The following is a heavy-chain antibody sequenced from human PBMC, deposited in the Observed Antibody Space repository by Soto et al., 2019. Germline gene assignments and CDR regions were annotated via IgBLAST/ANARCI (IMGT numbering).Heavy chain of an antibody. CDR2: ISGDATSK. CDR1: GLTFSTSI. Sequence: QVQLVESGGDLVQPGRSLRLSCAASGLTFSTSIMHWVRQTPGKGLEWIAVISGDATSKIYTDSLKGRFTISRDNSKNTLYLELKSLTAEDTGIYYCAREEDSSGHAGTFQHWGQGTLVTVSA. D-gene: IGHD3-22*01. J-gene: IGHJ1*01. V-gene: IGHV3-30-3*01. CDR3: AREEDSSGHAGTFQH.